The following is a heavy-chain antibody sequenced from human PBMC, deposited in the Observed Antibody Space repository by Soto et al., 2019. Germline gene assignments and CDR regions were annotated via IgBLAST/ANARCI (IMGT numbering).Heavy chain of an antibody. Sequence: ASVKVSCKASGGTFSSYAISWVRQAPGQGLEWMGGIIPIFGTANYAQKFQGRVTITADESTSTAYMELSSLRSEDTAVYYCARVGYCSGGSCKGAFDIWGQGTMVTVSS. CDR2: IIPIFGTA. D-gene: IGHD2-15*01. V-gene: IGHV1-69*13. CDR3: ARVGYCSGGSCKGAFDI. CDR1: GGTFSSYA. J-gene: IGHJ3*02.